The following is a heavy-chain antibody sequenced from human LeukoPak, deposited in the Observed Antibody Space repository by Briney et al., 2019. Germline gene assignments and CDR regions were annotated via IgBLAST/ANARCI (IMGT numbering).Heavy chain of an antibody. J-gene: IGHJ4*02. CDR2: FFYSGST. Sequence: SETLSLTCTISGGSISSRPYCWGWIRQPPGKGLEWLGSFFYSGSTNYKPSLKSRVTISVDTSKNQFSLKLSSVTAADTAVYYCARLVVSSWYHEVLLGRDYWGQGTLVTVSS. CDR3: ARLVVSSWYHEVLLGRDY. V-gene: IGHV4-39*01. D-gene: IGHD6-13*01. CDR1: GGSISSRPYC.